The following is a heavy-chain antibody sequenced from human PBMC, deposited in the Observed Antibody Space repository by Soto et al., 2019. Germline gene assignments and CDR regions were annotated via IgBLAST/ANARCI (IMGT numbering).Heavy chain of an antibody. V-gene: IGHV3-23*01. CDR1: GFIFTDYA. J-gene: IGHJ2*01. D-gene: IGHD3-16*01. CDR3: AKVAGGLGYFDL. CDR2: ISASGGNI. Sequence: GGSLRLSCVASGFIFTDYAMTWVRQGPGKGLEWVATISASGGNIEYTDSLKGRFTISRDNSKNTVYLQLNGLTADDSAIYYCAKVAGGLGYFDLWGRGTLVTVSS.